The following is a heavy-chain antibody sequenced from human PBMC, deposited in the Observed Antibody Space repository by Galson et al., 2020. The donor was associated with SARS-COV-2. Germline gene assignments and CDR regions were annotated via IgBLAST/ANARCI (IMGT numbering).Heavy chain of an antibody. D-gene: IGHD2-8*02. Sequence: ETSETLSLTCAVYGGSFSGHYWTWIRQPPGKGLEWIAEIDHSGSTNYNPSLKSRVVISVDRSKNQFSLNLRSVTAADTAVYYCARGTRTVKMVLVIIGQIYYYDYWSQGTLVTVSS. J-gene: IGHJ4*02. CDR1: GGSFSGHY. CDR3: ARGTRTVKMVLVIIGQIYYYDY. CDR2: IDHSGST. V-gene: IGHV4-34*01.